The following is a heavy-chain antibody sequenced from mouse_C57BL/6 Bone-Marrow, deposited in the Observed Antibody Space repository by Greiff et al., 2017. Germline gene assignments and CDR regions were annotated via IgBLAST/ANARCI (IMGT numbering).Heavy chain of an antibody. CDR3: ARPATVVDWYFDV. CDR1: GYTFTSYW. V-gene: IGHV1-59*01. Sequence: QVHVKQSGAELVRPGTSVKLSCKASGYTFTSYWMHWVKQRPGQGLEWIGVIDPSDSYTNYNQKFKGKATLTVDTSSSTAYMQLSSLTSEDSAVYYCARPATVVDWYFDVWGTGTTVTVSS. D-gene: IGHD1-1*01. CDR2: IDPSDSYT. J-gene: IGHJ1*03.